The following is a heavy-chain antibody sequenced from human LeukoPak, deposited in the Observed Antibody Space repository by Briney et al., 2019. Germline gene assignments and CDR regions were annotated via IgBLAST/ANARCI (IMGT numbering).Heavy chain of an antibody. Sequence: ASVKVSCKASGYTFTIYGITWVRQAPGQGLEWMAWISAYNGKTKYAQKFQGRVTMTTDASTTTASMELRSLRSDDTAVYYCARDLTTRRGDAFDIWGQGTMVTVSS. J-gene: IGHJ3*02. D-gene: IGHD3-22*01. CDR1: GYTFTIYG. V-gene: IGHV1-18*01. CDR3: ARDLTTRRGDAFDI. CDR2: ISAYNGKT.